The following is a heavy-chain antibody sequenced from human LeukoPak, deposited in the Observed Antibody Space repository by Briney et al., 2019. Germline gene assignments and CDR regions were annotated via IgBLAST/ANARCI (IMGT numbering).Heavy chain of an antibody. CDR1: GGSFSGYY. Sequence: PSETLSLTCAVYGGSFSGYYWSWIRQPPGKGLEWIGEINHSGRTNYNPSLKSRVTISVDTSKNQFSLKLSSVTAADTAVYYCARRLAIFGVVKRAFDIWGQGTMVTVSS. J-gene: IGHJ3*02. CDR2: INHSGRT. CDR3: ARRLAIFGVVKRAFDI. D-gene: IGHD3-3*01. V-gene: IGHV4-34*01.